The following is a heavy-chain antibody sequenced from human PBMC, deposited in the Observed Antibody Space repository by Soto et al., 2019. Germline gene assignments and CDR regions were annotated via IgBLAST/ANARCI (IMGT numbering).Heavy chain of an antibody. D-gene: IGHD6-19*01. J-gene: IGHJ4*02. CDR2: IYSSGST. Sequence: GGSLRLSCAASGFTVSSNYMSWVRQAPGKGLEWVSVIYSSGSTYYADSVKGRFTISRDNSKNTLYLQMNSLTAEDTAVYYCARDRFRSSGWFGFDYWGQGTLVTASS. CDR1: GFTVSSNY. V-gene: IGHV3-53*01. CDR3: ARDRFRSSGWFGFDY.